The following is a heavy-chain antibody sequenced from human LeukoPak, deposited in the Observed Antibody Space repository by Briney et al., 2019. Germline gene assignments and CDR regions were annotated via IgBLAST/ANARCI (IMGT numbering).Heavy chain of an antibody. Sequence: ASVKVSCKASGYTFTSYDINWVRQATGQGLEWMGGMNPNSGNTGYAQKFQGRVTMTRNTSISTAYMELSSLRSEDTAVYYCAAYYYDSSGYYLKFYYYYYGMDVWGQGTTVTVSS. CDR2: MNPNSGNT. D-gene: IGHD3-22*01. CDR1: GYTFTSYD. V-gene: IGHV1-8*01. J-gene: IGHJ6*02. CDR3: AAYYYDSSGYYLKFYYYYYGMDV.